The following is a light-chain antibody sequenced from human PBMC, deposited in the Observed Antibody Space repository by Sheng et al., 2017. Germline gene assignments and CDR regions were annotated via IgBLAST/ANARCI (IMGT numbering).Light chain of an antibody. CDR1: QSFYSNY. V-gene: IGKV3-20*01. CDR3: QQFAISPHT. J-gene: IGKJ2*01. CDR2: GAS. Sequence: EIVLTQSPGTLSLSPGERATLSCRASQSFYSNYLAWYQQKPGQAPRLLFYGASTRATGIPNRFSGSGSGTHFTLTISRLEPEDFAVYYCQQFAISPHTFGQGTRLEI.